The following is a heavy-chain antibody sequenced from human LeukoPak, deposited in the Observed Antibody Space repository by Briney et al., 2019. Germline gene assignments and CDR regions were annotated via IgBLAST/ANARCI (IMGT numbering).Heavy chain of an antibody. J-gene: IGHJ3*02. Sequence: GESLKISCKGSGYSFTSYWIGWVRQLPGKGLEWMGIIYPGDSDTRYSPSFQGQVTISADKSISAAYLQWSSLKASDTAMYYCARIRYCGGDCYYDAFDIWGQGTMVTVSS. CDR1: GYSFTSYW. CDR2: IYPGDSDT. D-gene: IGHD2-21*02. V-gene: IGHV5-51*01. CDR3: ARIRYCGGDCYYDAFDI.